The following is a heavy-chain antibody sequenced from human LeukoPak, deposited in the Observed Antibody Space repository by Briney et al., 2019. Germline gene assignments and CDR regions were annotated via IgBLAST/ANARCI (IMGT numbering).Heavy chain of an antibody. V-gene: IGHV4-39*07. CDR1: GGSISSSSYY. CDR2: IYYSGST. Sequence: SETLSLTCTVSGGSISSSSYYWGWIRQPPGKGLEWIGSIYYSGSTYYNPSLKSRLSISIDTSKNQFSLKLSSVTAADTAVYYCARDGSGSYLPFDIWGQGTMVTVSS. CDR3: ARDGSGSYLPFDI. J-gene: IGHJ3*02. D-gene: IGHD3-10*01.